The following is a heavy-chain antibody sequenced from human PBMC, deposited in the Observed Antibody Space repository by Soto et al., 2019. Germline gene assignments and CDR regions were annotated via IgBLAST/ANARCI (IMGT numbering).Heavy chain of an antibody. Sequence: EVQLVQSGAEVKKPGESLRISCKGSGYRFTSNWISWVRQMPGKGLEWMGRIDPSDSYTNYSPSFLGHVTISDDKSITTAYLQWSSLKASDTAMYFCARHRAPGTGDPLFDYWGQGTLVAVSS. J-gene: IGHJ4*02. D-gene: IGHD7-27*01. CDR1: GYRFTSNW. V-gene: IGHV5-10-1*03. CDR3: ARHRAPGTGDPLFDY. CDR2: IDPSDSYT.